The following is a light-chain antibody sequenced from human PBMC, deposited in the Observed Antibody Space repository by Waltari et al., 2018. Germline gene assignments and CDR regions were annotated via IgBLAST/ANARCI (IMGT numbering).Light chain of an antibody. CDR3: QQYDSSPLT. CDR1: QTVRTTY. CDR2: GAS. V-gene: IGKV3-20*01. Sequence: IVLMQSPGTLSSSPGESATLSFRASQTVRTTYLAWYQQKPGQAPTLLIYGASSRATGIPDRFSGIGSGTDFSLTISSLEPEDFAVYYCQQYDSSPLTFGGGTKVEIK. J-gene: IGKJ4*01.